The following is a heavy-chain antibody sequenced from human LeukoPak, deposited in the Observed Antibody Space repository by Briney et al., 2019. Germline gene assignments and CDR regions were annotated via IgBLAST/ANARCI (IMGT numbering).Heavy chain of an antibody. CDR2: IKVDGSEK. D-gene: IGHD1-26*01. CDR3: ASYVGGTTGFDS. V-gene: IGHV3-7*05. J-gene: IGHJ4*02. Sequence: PGGSLRLSCAASGFTFSNYWMIWVRQAPGRGLEWVANIKVDGSEKFYVDSVKGRFTISRDNAKNSLYLQMSSLRAEDTAVYFCASYVGGTTGFDSWGQGTLVTVSS. CDR1: GFTFSNYW.